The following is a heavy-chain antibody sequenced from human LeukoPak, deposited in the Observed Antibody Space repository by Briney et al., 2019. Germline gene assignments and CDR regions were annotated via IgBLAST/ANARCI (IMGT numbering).Heavy chain of an antibody. J-gene: IGHJ4*02. CDR2: IYYSGST. V-gene: IGHV4-59*08. CDR3: ARLGYSSSFGFDY. Sequence: SETLSLTCTVSGGSISSYCWSWIRQPPGKGLEWIGYIYYSGSTNYNPSLKSRVTISVDTSKNQFSLKLSSVTAADTAVYYCARLGYSSSFGFDYWGQGTLVTVSS. D-gene: IGHD6-13*01. CDR1: GGSISSYC.